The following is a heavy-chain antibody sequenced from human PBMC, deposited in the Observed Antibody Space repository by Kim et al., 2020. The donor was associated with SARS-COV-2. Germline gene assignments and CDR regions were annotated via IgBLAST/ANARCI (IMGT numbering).Heavy chain of an antibody. Sequence: GGSLRLSCAASGFTVSSNYMSWVRQAPGKGLEWVSVIYSGGNTYYADSVKGRFTISRDNSKNTLYLQMNSLRGEDTAVYYCARAPGNWFDPWGQGTLVTVSS. CDR3: ARAPGNWFDP. CDR2: IYSGGNT. J-gene: IGHJ5*02. V-gene: IGHV3-66*01. CDR1: GFTVSSNY.